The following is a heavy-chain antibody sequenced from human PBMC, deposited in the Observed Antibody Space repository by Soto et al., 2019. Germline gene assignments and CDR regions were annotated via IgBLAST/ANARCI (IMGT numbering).Heavy chain of an antibody. CDR1: GFTFSSYA. CDR2: ISGSGGST. CDR3: AKDVVVRGATMVRGVIITGMDV. Sequence: GGTLRLSCAASGFTFSSYAMSWVRQAPGKGLEWVSAISGSGGSTYYADSVKGRFTSSRENSKNTLYLQMNILRAEGTAVYYCAKDVVVRGATMVRGVIITGMDVWGQGTTVTVSS. D-gene: IGHD3-10*01. J-gene: IGHJ6*02. V-gene: IGHV3-23*01.